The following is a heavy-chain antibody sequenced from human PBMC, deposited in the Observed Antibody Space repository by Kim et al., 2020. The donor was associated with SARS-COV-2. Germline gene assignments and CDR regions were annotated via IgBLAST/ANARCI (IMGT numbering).Heavy chain of an antibody. J-gene: IGHJ6*02. CDR3: ARDLWDSSGWYGKGVGGYYYGMDV. Sequence: ASVKVSCKASGYTFTSYGISWVRQAPGQGLEWMGWISAYNGNTNYAQKLQGRVTMTTDTSTSTAYMELRSLRSDDTAVYYCARDLWDSSGWYGKGVGGYYYGMDVWGQGTTVTVSS. CDR2: ISAYNGNT. D-gene: IGHD6-19*01. V-gene: IGHV1-18*01. CDR1: GYTFTSYG.